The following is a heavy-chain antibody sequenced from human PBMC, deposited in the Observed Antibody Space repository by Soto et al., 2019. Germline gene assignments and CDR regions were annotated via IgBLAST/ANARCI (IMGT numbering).Heavy chain of an antibody. J-gene: IGHJ6*02. CDR2: IYPGDSDT. V-gene: IGHV5-51*01. CDR1: GYSFTSYW. Sequence: GESLKISCKGSGYSFTSYWIGWVRQMPGKGLEWMGIIYPGDSDTRYSPSFQGQVTISADKSISTAYLQWSSLKASDTAMYYCARGVGTYYYDSSGTHGVFGMDVWGQGTTVTVSS. D-gene: IGHD3-22*01. CDR3: ARGVGTYYYDSSGTHGVFGMDV.